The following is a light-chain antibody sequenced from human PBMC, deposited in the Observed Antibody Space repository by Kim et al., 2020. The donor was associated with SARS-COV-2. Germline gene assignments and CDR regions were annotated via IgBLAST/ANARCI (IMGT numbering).Light chain of an antibody. Sequence: SSELTQDPAVSVALGQTVRITCQGDSLRSYYASWYQQKPGQAPVLVIYGKNNRPSGITDRFSGSSSGNTASLTITGAQAEDEADYYCNSRDSSGNHLVFGTGTKVTV. CDR1: SLRSYY. CDR3: NSRDSSGNHLV. CDR2: GKN. J-gene: IGLJ1*01. V-gene: IGLV3-19*01.